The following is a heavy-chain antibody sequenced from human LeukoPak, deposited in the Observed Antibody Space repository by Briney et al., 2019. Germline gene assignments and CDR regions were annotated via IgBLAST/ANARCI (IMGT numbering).Heavy chain of an antibody. D-gene: IGHD1-1*01. CDR3: ATHQDWNEPFDY. CDR1: GFTFSNYW. CDR2: INSDGRST. V-gene: IGHV3-74*01. Sequence: GGSLRLSCAASGFTFSNYWMHWVRQAPGKGLVWVSRINSDGRSTNYADSVKGRFTISRDNAKNTLYLQMNSLRAEDTAVYYCATHQDWNEPFDYWGQGTLVTVSS. J-gene: IGHJ4*02.